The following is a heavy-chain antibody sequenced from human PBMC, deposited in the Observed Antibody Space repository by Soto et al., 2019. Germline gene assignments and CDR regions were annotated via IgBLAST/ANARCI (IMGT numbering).Heavy chain of an antibody. CDR3: AREVVVVVAATGHYYYYGMDV. D-gene: IGHD2-15*01. CDR1: GFTFSSYA. Sequence: GGSLRLSCAASGFTFSSYAMHWVRQAPGKGLEWVAVISYDGSNKYYADSVKGRFTISRDNSKNTLYLQTNSLRAEDTAVYYCAREVVVVVAATGHYYYYGMDVWGQGTTVTVSS. V-gene: IGHV3-30-3*01. CDR2: ISYDGSNK. J-gene: IGHJ6*02.